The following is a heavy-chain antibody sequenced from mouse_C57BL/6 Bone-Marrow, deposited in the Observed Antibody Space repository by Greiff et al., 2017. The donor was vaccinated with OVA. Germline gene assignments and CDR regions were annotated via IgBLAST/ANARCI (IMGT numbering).Heavy chain of an antibody. Sequence: VQLQQSGAELVRPGASVTLSCKASGYTFTDFEMHWVKQTPVHGLEWIGAIDPETGGTAYNQKFKGKAILTAAKSSSTAYVELRSLISEDYAVYYYTSYYDNSYAMDYWGQGTSVTVSS. J-gene: IGHJ4*01. CDR2: IDPETGGT. CDR1: GYTFTDFE. V-gene: IGHV1-15*01. CDR3: TSYYDNSYAMDY. D-gene: IGHD2-1*01.